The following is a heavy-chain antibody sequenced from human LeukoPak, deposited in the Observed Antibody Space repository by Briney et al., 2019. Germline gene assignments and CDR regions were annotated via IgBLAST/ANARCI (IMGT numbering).Heavy chain of an antibody. J-gene: IGHJ4*02. CDR3: ARTIQQRITIFGVVIQKQYYFDY. Sequence: SETLSLTCTVSGGSISSSTYYWGWIRQPPGKGLEWIGSIYYSGSTYYNPSLKSRVTISVDTSKNQFSLKLSSVTAADTAVYYCARTIQQRITIFGVVIQKQYYFDYWGQGTLVTVSS. D-gene: IGHD3-3*01. CDR2: IYYSGST. V-gene: IGHV4-39*07. CDR1: GGSISSSTYY.